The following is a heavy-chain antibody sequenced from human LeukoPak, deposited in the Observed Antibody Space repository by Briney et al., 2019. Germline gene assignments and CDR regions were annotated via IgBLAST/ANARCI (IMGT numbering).Heavy chain of an antibody. D-gene: IGHD3-22*01. CDR3: ARRDSSGYYYDTFDY. J-gene: IGHJ4*02. Sequence: GESLKISCKGSGYSFTSYWIGWVRQMPGKGLGWMGIIYPGDSDTRYSPSFQGQVTISADKSISTAYLQWSSLKASDTAMYYCARRDSSGYYYDTFDYWGQGTLVTVSS. CDR2: IYPGDSDT. CDR1: GYSFTSYW. V-gene: IGHV5-51*01.